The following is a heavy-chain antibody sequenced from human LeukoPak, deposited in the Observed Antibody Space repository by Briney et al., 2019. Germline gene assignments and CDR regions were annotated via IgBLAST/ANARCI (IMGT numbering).Heavy chain of an antibody. Sequence: GGSLRLSCAASEFTFSTYAMHWVRQAPGKGPEWVAVISRDGLDTYYADSVRGRFTISRDNSKNTLYLQMNSLRAEDTAVYYCAKALLTYYYDSSGSDAFDIWGQGTMVTVSS. J-gene: IGHJ3*02. CDR3: AKALLTYYYDSSGSDAFDI. CDR2: ISRDGLDT. D-gene: IGHD3-22*01. CDR1: EFTFSTYA. V-gene: IGHV3-30*04.